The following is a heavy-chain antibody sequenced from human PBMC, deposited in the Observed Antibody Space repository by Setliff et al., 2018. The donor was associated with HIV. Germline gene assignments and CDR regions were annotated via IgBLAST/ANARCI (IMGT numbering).Heavy chain of an antibody. CDR3: AVGSSGYPFDY. D-gene: IGHD3-22*01. J-gene: IGHJ4*02. Sequence: SETLSLTCSVSGGSISSSTYYWGWIRQPPGKGLEWIGSMSYSGSTYDNPSLKSRVIISVDTSKNQFSLNLSSVTGADTAVYYCAVGSSGYPFDYWGQGSLVTVSS. CDR1: GGSISSSTYY. V-gene: IGHV4-39*01. CDR2: MSYSGST.